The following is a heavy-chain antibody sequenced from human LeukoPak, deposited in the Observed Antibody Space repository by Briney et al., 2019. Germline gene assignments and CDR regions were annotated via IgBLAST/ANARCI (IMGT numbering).Heavy chain of an antibody. Sequence: PSETLSPTCTVSGGSISSYYWSWIRQPPGKGLEWIGYIYYSGSTNYNPSLKSRVTISVDTSKDQFSLKLSSVTAADTAVYYCARGARSVGATGIDYWGQGTLVTVSS. CDR2: IYYSGST. CDR1: GGSISSYY. CDR3: ARGARSVGATGIDY. D-gene: IGHD1-26*01. J-gene: IGHJ4*02. V-gene: IGHV4-59*01.